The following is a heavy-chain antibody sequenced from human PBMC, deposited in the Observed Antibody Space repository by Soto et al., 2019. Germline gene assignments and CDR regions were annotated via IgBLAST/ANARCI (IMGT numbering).Heavy chain of an antibody. J-gene: IGHJ4*02. CDR3: AALSYYYVSNGYHFGDY. D-gene: IGHD3-22*01. V-gene: IGHV1-58*01. CDR1: GFTFTSSA. CDR2: IVVGSGNT. Sequence: ASGKVSCKASGFTFTSSAVQWVRQARGQRLEWIGWIVVGSGNTNYAQKFQERVTITRDMSTSTAYMELSSLRSEDTAVYYCAALSYYYVSNGYHFGDYWGQGTLVTVSS.